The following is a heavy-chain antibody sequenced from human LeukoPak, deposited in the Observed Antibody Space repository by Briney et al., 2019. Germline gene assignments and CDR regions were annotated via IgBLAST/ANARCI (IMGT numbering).Heavy chain of an antibody. D-gene: IGHD3-10*01. CDR2: ISGSGGST. J-gene: IGHJ5*02. CDR3: AKDLGFGELLGWFDP. Sequence: GGSLRLSCAASGFTFSSYAMRWVRQVPGKGLEWVSGISGSGGSTYYADSVKGRFTISRDNSKNTLYLQMDSLRAEDTAVYYCAKDLGFGELLGWFDPWGQGTLVTVSS. V-gene: IGHV3-23*01. CDR1: GFTFSSYA.